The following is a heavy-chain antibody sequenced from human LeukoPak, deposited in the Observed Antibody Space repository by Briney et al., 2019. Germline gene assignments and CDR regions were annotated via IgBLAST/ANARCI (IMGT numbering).Heavy chain of an antibody. CDR3: ARVSKDSSTWYKGIDN. D-gene: IGHD6-13*01. V-gene: IGHV6-1*01. CDR2: TYYRSKWDT. CDR1: GDSVSSNSAA. Sequence: SQTLSLTCAISGDSVSSNSAAWNWIRQSPSRGLEWLGRTYYRSKWDTEYAASVKSRITINSDTSKNQFSLRLNSVTPEDTALYYCARVSKDSSTWYKGIDNWGQGTLVTVSS. J-gene: IGHJ4*02.